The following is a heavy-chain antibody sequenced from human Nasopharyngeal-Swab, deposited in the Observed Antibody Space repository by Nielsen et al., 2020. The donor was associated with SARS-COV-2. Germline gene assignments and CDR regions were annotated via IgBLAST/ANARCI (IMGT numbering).Heavy chain of an antibody. Sequence: LVKVSCKASGGTFSSYAISWVRQAPGQGLEWMGGIIPIFGTANYAQKFQGRVTITADESTSTAYMELSSLRSEDTAVYYCARDTGGPLSPSDAFDIWGQGTMVTVSS. V-gene: IGHV1-69*13. CDR2: IIPIFGTA. D-gene: IGHD3-16*01. CDR1: GGTFSSYA. CDR3: ARDTGGPLSPSDAFDI. J-gene: IGHJ3*02.